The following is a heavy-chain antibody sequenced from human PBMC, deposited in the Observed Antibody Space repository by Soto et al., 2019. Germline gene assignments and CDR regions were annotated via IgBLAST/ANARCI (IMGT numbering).Heavy chain of an antibody. D-gene: IGHD6-19*01. V-gene: IGHV1-18*01. CDR3: ARDKLPYSSGLGFDY. CDR1: GYTFTSYG. Sequence: ASVKVSCKASGYTFTSYGISWVRQAPGQGLEWMGWISACNGNTNYAQKLQGRITMTTDTSTSTAYMELRSLRSDDTAVYYCARDKLPYSSGLGFDYWGQGTLVTVSS. CDR2: ISACNGNT. J-gene: IGHJ4*02.